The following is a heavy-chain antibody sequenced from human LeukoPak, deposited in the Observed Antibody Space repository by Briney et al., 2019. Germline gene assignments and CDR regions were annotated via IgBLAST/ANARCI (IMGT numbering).Heavy chain of an antibody. CDR3: SSRGGGSAN. CDR1: GFTLSPYW. D-gene: IGHD4/OR15-4a*01. CDR2: INPDGSDI. Sequence: GGSLRLSCEASGFTLSPYWMHWVRQPPGKGLVWVSRINPDGSDIKYADPVKGRFTISRDNAKNTLYLQMNSLRAEDTAVYYCSSRGGGSANWGQGTLVTVSS. V-gene: IGHV3-74*03. J-gene: IGHJ4*02.